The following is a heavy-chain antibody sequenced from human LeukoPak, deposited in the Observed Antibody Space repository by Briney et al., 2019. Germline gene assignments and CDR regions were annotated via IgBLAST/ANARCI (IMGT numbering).Heavy chain of an antibody. D-gene: IGHD3-10*01. Sequence: ASVRVSCKASGYTFTTHGISWVRQAPGQGPEWMGWISAYSGGTKYAQNVQGRVTMTRDTSTSTAYMELRSLSSDDTAVYYCVREEELIRGFISLAYWGQGSLVTVSS. CDR3: VREEELIRGFISLAY. CDR2: ISAYSGGT. J-gene: IGHJ4*02. CDR1: GYTFTTHG. V-gene: IGHV1-18*01.